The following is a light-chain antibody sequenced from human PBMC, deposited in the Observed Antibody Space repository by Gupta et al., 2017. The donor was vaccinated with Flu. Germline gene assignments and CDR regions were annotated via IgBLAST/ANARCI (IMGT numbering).Light chain of an antibody. V-gene: IGLV4-69*01. CDR1: SGNVIYP. CDR2: VESDGSL. J-gene: IGLJ3*02. Sequence: VKITGILSSGNVIYPIEWHQQQPEKGPRYLMKVESDGSLTMGDGITGRFSVPSSGADRYLIISNMQSEDEADYFCQAGDTDIRVFGGGTKLTVL. CDR3: QAGDTDIRV.